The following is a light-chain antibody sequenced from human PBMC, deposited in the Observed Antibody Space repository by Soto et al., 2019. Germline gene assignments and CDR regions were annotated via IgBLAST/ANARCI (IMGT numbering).Light chain of an antibody. CDR1: QSLTTN. V-gene: IGKV3-15*01. CDR3: QQYDDWPLT. CDR2: DAS. Sequence: EVVMTQSPGTLSVSPGERAILSCRASQSLTTNLAWYQQKPGQAPRLLIHDASTRATGIPARFSGSGSGTEFTLTISSLQSEDFAVYYCQQYDDWPLTFGQVTRLEIK. J-gene: IGKJ5*01.